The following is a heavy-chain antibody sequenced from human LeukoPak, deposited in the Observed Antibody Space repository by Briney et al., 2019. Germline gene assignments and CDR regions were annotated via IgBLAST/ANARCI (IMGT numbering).Heavy chain of an antibody. J-gene: IGHJ3*02. CDR1: GFTFSSYA. V-gene: IGHV3-30-3*01. CDR2: ISYDGSNK. CDR3: ARDRAVTIDAFDI. Sequence: GRSLRLSCAASGFTFSSYAMHWVRQAPGKGLEWVAVISYDGSNKYYADSVKGRFTISRDNSKNTLYLQMNSLRAEDTAVYYCARDRAVTIDAFDIWGQGTMVTVSS. D-gene: IGHD4-17*01.